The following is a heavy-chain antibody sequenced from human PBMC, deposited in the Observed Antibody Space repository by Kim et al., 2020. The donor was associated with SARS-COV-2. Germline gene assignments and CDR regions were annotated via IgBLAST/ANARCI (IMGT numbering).Heavy chain of an antibody. V-gene: IGHV5-10-1*01. CDR2: IDPSDSYT. CDR1: GYSFTSYW. D-gene: IGHD3-22*01. J-gene: IGHJ4*02. CDR3: ARQRVGGYYYDSSGYSQNDY. Sequence: GESLKISCKGSGYSFTSYWISWVRQKPGKGLEWMGRIDPSDSYTNYSPSFQGHVTISADKSISTAYLQWSSLKASDTAMYYCARQRVGGYYYDSSGYSQNDYWGQGALVTVSS.